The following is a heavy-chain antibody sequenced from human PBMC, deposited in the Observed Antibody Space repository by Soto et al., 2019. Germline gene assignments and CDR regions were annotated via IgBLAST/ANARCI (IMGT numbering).Heavy chain of an antibody. CDR3: ARDRVYTGGSDADY. D-gene: IGHD2-8*02. CDR2: INTGSGYT. V-gene: IGHV1-18*01. CDR1: GYTFSNYA. Sequence: QVHLVQSGAEVKKPGSSVRVSCKTSGYTFSNYAISWVRQAPGQGLEWMGWINTGSGYTNYAHERVTMTKDASTYTAYLEVTSLRFDDTAIYYCARDRVYTGGSDADYWGQGTLVTVSS. J-gene: IGHJ4*02.